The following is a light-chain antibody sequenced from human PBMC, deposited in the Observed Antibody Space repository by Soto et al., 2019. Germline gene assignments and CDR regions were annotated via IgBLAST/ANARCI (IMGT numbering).Light chain of an antibody. J-gene: IGKJ1*01. V-gene: IGKV2-30*01. Sequence: DVVMTQSPLSLPVTLGQPASISCRSTQGLVYSDGNTYLNWFHQRPGQSPRRLIYMISKRDSGVPDRFSGSGSGTDFTLTISRVEAKDVGVYYCMQGTHWPWTFGQGTKVELK. CDR3: MQGTHWPWT. CDR2: MIS. CDR1: QGLVYSDGNTY.